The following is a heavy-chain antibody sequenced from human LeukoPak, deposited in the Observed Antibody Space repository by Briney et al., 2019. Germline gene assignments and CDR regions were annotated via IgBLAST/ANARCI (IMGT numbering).Heavy chain of an antibody. CDR2: ISWNSNSI. D-gene: IGHD3-22*01. Sequence: GRSLRLSCAASGFTFDDYAMHWVRQAPGKGLEWVSSISWNSNSIDYADSVKGRFTISRDNAKNSLYLQLNSLRAEDMALYYCARGRYYHDTNGYYSLDYWGQGTLVTVSS. J-gene: IGHJ4*02. CDR3: ARGRYYHDTNGYYSLDY. CDR1: GFTFDDYA. V-gene: IGHV3-9*03.